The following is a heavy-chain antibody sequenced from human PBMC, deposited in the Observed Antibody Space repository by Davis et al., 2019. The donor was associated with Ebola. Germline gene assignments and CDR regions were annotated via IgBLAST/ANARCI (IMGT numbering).Heavy chain of an antibody. CDR1: GFTFSSYA. V-gene: IGHV3-23*01. CDR3: ARATMIVVVPDY. D-gene: IGHD3-22*01. Sequence: GESLKISCAASGFTFSSYAMSWVRQAPGKGLEWVSVISGSGDSTYYADSVKGRFTISRDNSKNTLYLQMNSLRAEDTAVYYCARATMIVVVPDYWGQGTLVTVSS. CDR2: ISGSGDST. J-gene: IGHJ4*02.